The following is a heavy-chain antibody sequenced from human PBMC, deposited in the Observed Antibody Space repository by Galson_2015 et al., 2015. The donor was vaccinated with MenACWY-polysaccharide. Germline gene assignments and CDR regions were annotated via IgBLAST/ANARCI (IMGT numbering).Heavy chain of an antibody. CDR3: ARARRWFGGLSEIRSDTLGVLYFDS. CDR1: GYTLTSHD. D-gene: IGHD3-10*01. Sequence: SVKVSCKASGYTLTSHDVNWVRQAPGQGLEWMGWISAYNGNTNYAEKFQGRVTLTTDTSTNTAYMDLRSLRSDDTAVYYCARARRWFGGLSEIRSDTLGVLYFDSWGQGTLLTVSS. J-gene: IGHJ4*02. CDR2: ISAYNGNT. V-gene: IGHV1-18*01.